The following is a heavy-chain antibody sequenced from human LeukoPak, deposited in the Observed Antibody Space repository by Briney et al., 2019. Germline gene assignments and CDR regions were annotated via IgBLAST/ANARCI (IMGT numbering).Heavy chain of an antibody. CDR2: INHSGSA. CDR3: ARTGRAAGTSLSVY. J-gene: IGHJ4*02. D-gene: IGHD6-13*01. Sequence: SETLSLTCAVYGGSFSGYYWSWIRQPPGKGLEWIGEINHSGSANYNPSLKSRVTISVDTSKNQFSLKLSSVTAADTAVYYCARTGRAAGTSLSVYWGQGTLVTVSS. CDR1: GGSFSGYY. V-gene: IGHV4-34*01.